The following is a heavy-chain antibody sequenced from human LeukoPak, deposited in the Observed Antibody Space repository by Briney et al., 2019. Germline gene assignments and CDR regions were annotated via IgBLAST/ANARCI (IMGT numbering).Heavy chain of an antibody. Sequence: GGSLRLSCAASGFTFSSYAMSWVRQAPGKGLEWVSDISGSGGSTYYADSVKGRFTISRDNSKNTRYLQMNSLRAEDTAVYYCAKDRRYSYGPTDYWGQGTLVTVSS. V-gene: IGHV3-23*01. J-gene: IGHJ4*02. CDR2: ISGSGGST. CDR3: AKDRRYSYGPTDY. CDR1: GFTFSSYA. D-gene: IGHD5-18*01.